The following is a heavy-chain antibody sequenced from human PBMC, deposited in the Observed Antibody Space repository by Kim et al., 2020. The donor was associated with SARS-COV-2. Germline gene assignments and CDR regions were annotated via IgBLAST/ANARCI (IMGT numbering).Heavy chain of an antibody. CDR3: ARLLLGFGELSPFDY. V-gene: IGHV5-51*01. J-gene: IGHJ4*02. Sequence: GESLKISCKGSGYSFTSYWIGWVRQMPGKGLEWMGIIYPGDSDTRYSPSFQGQVTISADKSISTAYLQWSSLKASDTAMYYCARLLLGFGELSPFDYWGQGTLVTVSS. D-gene: IGHD3-10*01. CDR2: IYPGDSDT. CDR1: GYSFTSYW.